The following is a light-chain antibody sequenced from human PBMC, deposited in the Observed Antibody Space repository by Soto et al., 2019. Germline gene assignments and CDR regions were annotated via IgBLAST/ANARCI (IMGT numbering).Light chain of an antibody. V-gene: IGKV3-11*01. CDR1: QSISNY. CDR2: DVS. J-gene: IGKJ4*01. Sequence: EIVLTQSPATLSLSPGERATLSCRASQSISNYLGWYQQKPGQAPRLLIYDVSKRATGIPARFSGSGSGTVFTLTISSLEPEDFAVYYCQKRVNGPTFGGGTKVEAK. CDR3: QKRVNGPT.